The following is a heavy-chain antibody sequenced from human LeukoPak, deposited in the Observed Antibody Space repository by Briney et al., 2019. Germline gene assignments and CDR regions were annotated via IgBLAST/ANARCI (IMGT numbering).Heavy chain of an antibody. V-gene: IGHV3-30-3*01. J-gene: IGHJ4*02. CDR2: ISYDGSNK. CDR3: AKDYGSGSYMRIDY. CDR1: GFTFSSYA. Sequence: GGSLRLSCAASGFTFSSYAMHWVRQAPGKGLEWVAVISYDGSNKYYADSVKGRFTISRDNSKNTLYLQMNSLRAEDTALYYCAKDYGSGSYMRIDYWGQGTLVTVSS. D-gene: IGHD3-10*01.